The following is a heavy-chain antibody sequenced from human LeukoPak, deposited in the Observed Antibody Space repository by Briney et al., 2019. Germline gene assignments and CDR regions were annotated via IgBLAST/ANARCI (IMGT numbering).Heavy chain of an antibody. V-gene: IGHV4-59*01. J-gene: IGHJ4*02. CDR1: GGSISSYY. Sequence: SETLSLTCTVSGGSISSYYWSWLRQPPGKGLEWLGYIYYSGSTNYNPSLKSRVTISVDTSKNQFSLKLSSVTAADTAVYYCARARRDRGYSYYYFDYWGQGTLVTVYS. CDR3: ARARRDRGYSYYYFDY. D-gene: IGHD5-18*01. CDR2: IYYSGST.